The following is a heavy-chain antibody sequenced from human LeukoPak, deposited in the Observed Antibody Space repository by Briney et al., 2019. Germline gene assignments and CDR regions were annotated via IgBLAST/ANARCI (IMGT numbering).Heavy chain of an antibody. CDR1: GFTFSSYA. V-gene: IGHV3-23*01. CDR2: ISGSGGST. CDR3: AKVRARDGYNLGPSDY. D-gene: IGHD5-24*01. Sequence: GGSLRLSCAASGFTFSSYAMSWVRQAPGKGLEWVSAISGSGGSTYYADSVKGRFTISRDNSKNTLYLQMNSLRAEDTAVYYCAKVRARDGYNLGPSDYWGQGTLVTVSS. J-gene: IGHJ4*02.